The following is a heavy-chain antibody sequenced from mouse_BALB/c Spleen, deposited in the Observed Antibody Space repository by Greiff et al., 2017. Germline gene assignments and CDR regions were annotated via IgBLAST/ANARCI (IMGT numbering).Heavy chain of an antibody. V-gene: IGHV5-17*02. CDR3: ARPYYGAWFAY. D-gene: IGHD2-10*01. J-gene: IGHJ3*01. CDR1: GFTFSSFG. CDR2: ISSGSSTI. Sequence: EVQRVESGGGLVQPGGSRKLSCAASGFTFSSFGMHWVRQAPEKGLEWVAYISSGSSTIYYADTVKGRFTISRDNPKNTLFLQMTSLRSEDTAMYYCARPYYGAWFAYWGQGTLVTVSA.